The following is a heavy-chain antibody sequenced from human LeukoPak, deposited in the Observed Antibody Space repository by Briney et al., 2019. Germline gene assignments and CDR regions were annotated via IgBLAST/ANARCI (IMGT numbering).Heavy chain of an antibody. CDR3: VRARGGYYRNPMDV. V-gene: IGHV4-34*01. D-gene: IGHD3-22*01. CDR2: INHSGST. CDR1: GGSFSGYY. J-gene: IGHJ6*03. Sequence: ASETLSLTCAVYGGSFSGYYWSWICQPPGKGLEWIGEINHSGSTNYNPSLKSRVTISVDTSKNQFSLKLSSVTAADTAVYYCVRARGGYYRNPMDVWGKGTTVTVSS.